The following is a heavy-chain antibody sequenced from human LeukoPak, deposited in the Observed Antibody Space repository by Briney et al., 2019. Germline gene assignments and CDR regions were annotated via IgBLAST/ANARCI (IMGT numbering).Heavy chain of an antibody. CDR1: NGSISSYH. V-gene: IGHV4-4*09. CDR2: ILTSGTT. J-gene: IGHJ4*02. CDR3: ARLRVSGSYLYYFDY. D-gene: IGHD1-26*01. Sequence: SETLSLTCTVSNGSISSYHWSWVRQPPGKGLEWIGYILTSGTTNYNPSLKSRLTISVDTSKNQFTLKLSSVTAADTAVYYCARLRVSGSYLYYFDYWGQGALVTVSS.